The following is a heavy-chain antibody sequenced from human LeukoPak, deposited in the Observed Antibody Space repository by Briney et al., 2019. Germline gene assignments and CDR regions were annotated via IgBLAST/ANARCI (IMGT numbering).Heavy chain of an antibody. CDR2: ISAYNGNT. V-gene: IGHV1-18*01. D-gene: IGHD5-18*01. Sequence: AASVKVSCKASGYTFVRYGVSWVRQPPGQGPEWMGWISAYNGNTNYAQKFEGRVTMTTDTSTSTAYMDLRSLRSDDTAVYYCAKDEYSFGYYYYGMDVWGQGTTVTVSS. CDR1: GYTFVRYG. CDR3: AKDEYSFGYYYYGMDV. J-gene: IGHJ6*02.